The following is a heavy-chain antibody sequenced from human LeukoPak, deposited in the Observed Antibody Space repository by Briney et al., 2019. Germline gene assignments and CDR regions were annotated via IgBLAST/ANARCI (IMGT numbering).Heavy chain of an antibody. CDR2: IYYSGST. J-gene: IGHJ5*02. D-gene: IGHD1-26*01. Sequence: SETLSLTCTVSGGSVSSSGYYWGWIRQPPGKGLEWIASIYYSGSTYYNPSLKSRVTISVDTSKNQLSLKLSSLTAADTAVYYCARHEYSGSYYGLSWFDPWGQGTLVTVSS. CDR3: ARHEYSGSYYGLSWFDP. V-gene: IGHV4-39*01. CDR1: GGSVSSSGYY.